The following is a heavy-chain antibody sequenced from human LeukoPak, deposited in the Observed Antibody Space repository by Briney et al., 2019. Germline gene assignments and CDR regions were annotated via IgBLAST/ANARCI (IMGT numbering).Heavy chain of an antibody. CDR1: GFAFSSYA. CDR2: ISGSGGST. Sequence: GGSLRLSCAASGFAFSSYAMSWVRQAPGKGLEWVSAISGSGGSTYYADSVKGRFTISRDNAKNSLYLQMNSLRAEDTAVYYCAKDRSLSVRVNWFDPWGQGTLVTVSS. CDR3: AKDRSLSVRVNWFDP. D-gene: IGHD3-10*01. V-gene: IGHV3-23*01. J-gene: IGHJ5*02.